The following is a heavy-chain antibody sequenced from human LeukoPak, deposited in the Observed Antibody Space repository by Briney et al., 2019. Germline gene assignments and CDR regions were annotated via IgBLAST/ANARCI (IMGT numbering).Heavy chain of an antibody. Sequence: ASVKVSCKASGYTFTSYGISWVRQAPGQGLEWMGWISAYNGNTNYAQKLQGRVTMTTDTSTSTAYMELRSLRSGDTAVYYCARAHSSSWYEYYYYYYMDVWGKGTTVTVSS. V-gene: IGHV1-18*01. D-gene: IGHD6-13*01. CDR2: ISAYNGNT. CDR1: GYTFTSYG. J-gene: IGHJ6*03. CDR3: ARAHSSSWYEYYYYYYMDV.